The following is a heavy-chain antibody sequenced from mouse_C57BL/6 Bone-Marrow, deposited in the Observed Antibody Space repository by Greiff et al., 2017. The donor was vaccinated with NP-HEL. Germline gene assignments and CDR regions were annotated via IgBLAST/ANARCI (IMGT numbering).Heavy chain of an antibody. Sequence: QVQLQQSGAELVRPGTSVKVSCKASGYAFTNYLIEWVKQRPGQGLEWIGVINPGSGGTNYNEKFKGKATLTADTSSSTAYMPLSSLTSEDSAVFVCARSSFYYCGSGLDYGGQGTTLTVSA. CDR2: INPGSGGT. CDR1: GYAFTNYL. D-gene: IGHD1-1*01. CDR3: ARSSFYYCGSGLDY. V-gene: IGHV1-54*01. J-gene: IGHJ2*01.